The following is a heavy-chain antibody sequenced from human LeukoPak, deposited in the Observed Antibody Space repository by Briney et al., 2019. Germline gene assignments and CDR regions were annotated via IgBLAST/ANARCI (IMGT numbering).Heavy chain of an antibody. CDR1: GFTFSSYS. V-gene: IGHV3-21*01. Sequence: GGSLRLSCAASGFTFSSYSMNWVRQAPGKGLEWVSSISSSSSYLYYADSVKGRFTMSRDNSKNTLSLQMNCLRAEDTAVYYCAREERFLQWPYYNGMDVWGQGTTVTVSS. CDR3: AREERFLQWPYYNGMDV. D-gene: IGHD3-3*01. J-gene: IGHJ6*02. CDR2: ISSSSSYL.